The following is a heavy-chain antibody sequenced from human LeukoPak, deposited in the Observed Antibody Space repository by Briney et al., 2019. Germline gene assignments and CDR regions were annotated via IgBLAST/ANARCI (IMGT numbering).Heavy chain of an antibody. D-gene: IGHD1-26*01. CDR1: GFTVSNNY. V-gene: IGHV4-34*01. CDR3: ARLSWWELLYYFDY. CDR2: INHSGST. Sequence: PGGSLRLSCAASGFTVSNNYISWVRQAPGKGLEWIGEINHSGSTNYNPSLKSRVTISVDTSKNQFSLKLSSVTAADTAVYYCARLSWWELLYYFDYWGQGTLVTVSS. J-gene: IGHJ4*02.